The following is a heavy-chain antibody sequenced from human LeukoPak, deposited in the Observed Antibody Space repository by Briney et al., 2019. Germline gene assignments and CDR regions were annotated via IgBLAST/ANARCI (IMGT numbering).Heavy chain of an antibody. V-gene: IGHV3-23*01. Sequence: GGSLRLSCAVSGITLSNYGMSWVRQAPGKGLEWVAGISGSGGGTNHADSVKGRFTISRDNPKNTLHLQMNSLRAEDTAVYFCAKRGVVIRVILVGFHKEAYYFDSWGQGALVTVSS. J-gene: IGHJ4*02. D-gene: IGHD3-22*01. CDR2: ISGSGGGT. CDR3: AKRGVVIRVILVGFHKEAYYFDS. CDR1: GITLSNYG.